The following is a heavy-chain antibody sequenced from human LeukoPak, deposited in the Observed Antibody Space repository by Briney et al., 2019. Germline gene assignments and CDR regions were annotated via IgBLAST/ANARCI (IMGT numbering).Heavy chain of an antibody. V-gene: IGHV3-23*01. Sequence: GGSLRLSCRASGFAFSSYAMSWVRQAPGKRLEWVSTFTGSGGNTYYADSVKGRFTTSRDDSKNTLYLQMNSLRAEDTAMYYCARQGYSSSWYVVYWGQGTLVTVSS. CDR3: ARQGYSSSWYVVY. CDR2: FTGSGGNT. CDR1: GFAFSSYA. D-gene: IGHD6-13*01. J-gene: IGHJ4*02.